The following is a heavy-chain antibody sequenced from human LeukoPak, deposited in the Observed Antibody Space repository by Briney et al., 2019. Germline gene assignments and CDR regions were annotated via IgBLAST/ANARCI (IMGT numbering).Heavy chain of an antibody. J-gene: IGHJ4*02. CDR2: IYRSGGT. CDR3: ARNLYYYDSSGYYYY. Sequence: PGGSLRLSCAASGFTVSNNYMMWVRQAPGKGLEWVSDIYRSGGTNYAGSVKGRFTISRDNSKNMLYLQMNSLRAEDTAVYYCARNLYYYDSSGYYYYWGQGTLVTVSS. V-gene: IGHV3-66*01. CDR1: GFTVSNNY. D-gene: IGHD3-22*01.